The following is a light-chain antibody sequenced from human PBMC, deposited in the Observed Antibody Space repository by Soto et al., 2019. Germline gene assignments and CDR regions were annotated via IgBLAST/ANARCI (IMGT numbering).Light chain of an antibody. Sequence: DIQMTQSPSSLSASVGDRVTITCQASQDISNYLNWYQQKPGKAPKLLIYDASNLQTGVPARFSGSGSGTHFTFTISGLQPEDMATYYCKQYDHVPSITFGQGTRL. J-gene: IGKJ5*01. V-gene: IGKV1-33*01. CDR3: KQYDHVPSIT. CDR2: DAS. CDR1: QDISNY.